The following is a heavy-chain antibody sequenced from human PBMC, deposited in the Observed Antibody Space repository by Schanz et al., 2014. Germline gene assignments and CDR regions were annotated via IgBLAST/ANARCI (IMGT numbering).Heavy chain of an antibody. CDR2: LSGSGGST. CDR3: ARVRRRIATPSTPAFRNYYYYAMDV. V-gene: IGHV3-21*01. D-gene: IGHD6-13*01. CDR1: GFAFSVYG. J-gene: IGHJ6*02. Sequence: VQLVESGGGVVQPGRSLRLSCAASGFAFSVYGMHWVRQAPGKGLEWVSALSGSGGSTYYADSVKGRFTISRDNAKNSLYLQMNSLRAEDTSVYFCARVRRRIATPSTPAFRNYYYYAMDVWGQGTTVTVSS.